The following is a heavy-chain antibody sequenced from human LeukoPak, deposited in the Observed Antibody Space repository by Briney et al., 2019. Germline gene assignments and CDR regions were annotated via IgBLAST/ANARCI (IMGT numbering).Heavy chain of an antibody. CDR3: AKGRFSNFDT. CDR2: ISGSGGGGST. D-gene: IGHD4-11*01. V-gene: IGHV3-23*01. J-gene: IGHJ5*02. CDR1: GFTFSSYG. Sequence: PGGSLGLSCAASGFTFSSYGMSWVRQAPGKGLEWVSAISGSGGGGSTNYADSVRGRFTISRDNSKNTLYLQMNSLRAEDTALYYCAKGRFSNFDTWGQGTLVTVSS.